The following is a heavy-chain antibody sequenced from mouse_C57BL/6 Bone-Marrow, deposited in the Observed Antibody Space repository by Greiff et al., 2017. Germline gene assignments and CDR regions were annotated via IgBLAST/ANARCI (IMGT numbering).Heavy chain of an antibody. CDR1: GYTFTSYW. CDR3: ASPLYYYGSSYWYFDV. J-gene: IGHJ1*03. V-gene: IGHV1-55*01. D-gene: IGHD1-1*01. CDR2: IYPGSGST. Sequence: QVQLQQSGAELVKPGASVKMSCKASGYTFTSYWITWVKQRPGQGLEWIGDIYPGSGSTNYNEKFKSKATLTVDTSSSTAYMQLSSLTSEDSAVYYCASPLYYYGSSYWYFDVWGTGTTVTVSS.